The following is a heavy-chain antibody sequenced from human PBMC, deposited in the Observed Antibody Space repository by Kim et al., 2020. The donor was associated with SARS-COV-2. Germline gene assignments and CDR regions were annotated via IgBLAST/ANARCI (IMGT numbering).Heavy chain of an antibody. CDR2: ISYDGSNK. D-gene: IGHD4-17*01. CDR1: GFTFSSYG. CDR3: AKARCGDYAPGPSAPDY. V-gene: IGHV3-30*18. J-gene: IGHJ4*02. Sequence: GGSLRLSCAASGFTFSSYGMHWVRQAPGKGLEWVAVISYDGSNKYYADSVKGRFTISRDNSKNTLYLQMNSLRAEDTAVYYCAKARCGDYAPGPSAPDYWGQGALVTVSS.